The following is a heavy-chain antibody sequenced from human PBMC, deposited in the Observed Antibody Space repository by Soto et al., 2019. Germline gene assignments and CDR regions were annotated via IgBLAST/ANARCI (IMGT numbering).Heavy chain of an antibody. D-gene: IGHD2-2*01. J-gene: IGHJ3*02. CDR3: AKFYCISTMCQAPAAKSTGGFEI. V-gene: IGHV3-23*01. CDR2: ISGSGVST. CDR1: GFTFSSYA. Sequence: EPQLLESGGGLGHPGGSLRLSCAASGFTFSSYAISWVRQAPGKGLEWVAAISGSGVSTYYADSVRGRSTISRDNSKKTVDLQMNSLRAEDTAAYYCAKFYCISTMCQAPAAKSTGGFEIWGQGTLVTVSS.